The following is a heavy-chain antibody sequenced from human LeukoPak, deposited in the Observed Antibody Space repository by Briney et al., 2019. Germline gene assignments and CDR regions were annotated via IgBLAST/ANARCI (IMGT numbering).Heavy chain of an antibody. CDR1: GYTFTNDN. D-gene: IGHD4-17*01. J-gene: IGHJ5*02. CDR3: ARGTTVTTLWT. V-gene: IGHV1-8*01. Sequence: ASVKVSCKASGYTFTNDNINWVRQATGQGLEWMGWMNPNSGNTGYAQKFQGRVTMTRNTSISTAYMELSSLRSEDTAVYYCARGTTVTTLWTWGQGTLVTVSS. CDR2: MNPNSGNT.